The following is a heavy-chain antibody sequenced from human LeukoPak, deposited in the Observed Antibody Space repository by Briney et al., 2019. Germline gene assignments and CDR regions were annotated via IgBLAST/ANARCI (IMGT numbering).Heavy chain of an antibody. J-gene: IGHJ4*02. CDR2: IRSKAYGGTT. CDR3: TRGGWTVDY. Sequence: GGCLRLSCTTSGFTFGDYAMSWFRQAPGKGLEWVGFIRSKAYGGTTECAASVKGRFTISRDDSKNIAYLQMNSLKTEDTAVYYCTRGGWTVDYWGQGALVTVSS. D-gene: IGHD3/OR15-3a*01. CDR1: GFTFGDYA. V-gene: IGHV3-49*03.